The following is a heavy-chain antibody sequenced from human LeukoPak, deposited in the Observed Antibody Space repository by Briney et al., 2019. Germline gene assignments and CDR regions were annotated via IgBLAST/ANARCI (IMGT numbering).Heavy chain of an antibody. Sequence: GGSLRLSCAASGFTFSTFWMNWVRQAPGKGLEWVANIEEDGSETYYVDSVKGRFIISRDNAKRSLYLQMNSMRFEDTAVYYCARDGPRSGESSYDYWGQGTLVTVSS. D-gene: IGHD6-13*01. CDR3: ARDGPRSGESSYDY. V-gene: IGHV3-7*05. CDR2: IEEDGSET. CDR1: GFTFSTFW. J-gene: IGHJ4*02.